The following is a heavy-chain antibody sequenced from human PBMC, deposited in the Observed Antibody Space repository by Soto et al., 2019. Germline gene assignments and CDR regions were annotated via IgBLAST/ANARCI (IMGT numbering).Heavy chain of an antibody. CDR1: GYTFTSYY. CDR2: INPSGGST. D-gene: IGHD1-7*01. Sequence: ASVKVSCKASGYTFTSYYMHWVRQAPGQGLEWMGIINPSGGSTSYAQKFQGRVTMTRDTSTTTVYMELSSLRPGDTAVYYCARETITGTYGIGIDMDVWGKGTTVTVSS. J-gene: IGHJ6*03. V-gene: IGHV1-46*03. CDR3: ARETITGTYGIGIDMDV.